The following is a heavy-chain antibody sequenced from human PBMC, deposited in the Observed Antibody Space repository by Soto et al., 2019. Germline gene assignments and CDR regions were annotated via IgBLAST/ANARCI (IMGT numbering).Heavy chain of an antibody. J-gene: IGHJ6*02. D-gene: IGHD6-13*01. CDR2: ISYDGSNK. CDR1: GFTFSSYG. V-gene: IGHV3-30*18. Sequence: GGSLRLSCAASGFTFSSYGMHWVRQAPGKGLEWVAVISYDGSNKYYADSVKGRFTISRDNSKNTLYLQMNSLRAEDTAVYYCAKDSDSSSWYSNYYYYYGMDVWGQGTTVTVSS. CDR3: AKDSDSSSWYSNYYYYYGMDV.